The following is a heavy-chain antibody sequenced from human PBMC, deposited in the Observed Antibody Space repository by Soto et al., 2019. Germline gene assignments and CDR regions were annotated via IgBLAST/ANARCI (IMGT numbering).Heavy chain of an antibody. Sequence: PSETLSLTCTVSGGSISSGGYYWSWIRQHPGKGLEWIGYIYYSGSTYYNPSLKSRVTISVDTSKNQFSLKLSSVTAADTAVYYCASTGRYGSPAYYMDVWGKGTTVTVSS. J-gene: IGHJ6*03. D-gene: IGHD1-20*01. CDR3: ASTGRYGSPAYYMDV. CDR2: IYYSGST. V-gene: IGHV4-31*03. CDR1: GGSISSGGYY.